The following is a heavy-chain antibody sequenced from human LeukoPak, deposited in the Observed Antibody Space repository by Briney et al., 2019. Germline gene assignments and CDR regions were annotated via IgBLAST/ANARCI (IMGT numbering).Heavy chain of an antibody. Sequence: GGSLRLSCAASGFLFSSYEMNWVRQAPGKGLEWVSYISTSGGTIYYADSVKGRFTISRDNAKNSLYLQMNSLRAEDTAVYYCARDSYYGGTQDYWGQGILVTVSS. V-gene: IGHV3-48*03. CDR2: ISTSGGTI. J-gene: IGHJ4*02. CDR3: ARDSYYGGTQDY. CDR1: GFLFSSYE. D-gene: IGHD4-23*01.